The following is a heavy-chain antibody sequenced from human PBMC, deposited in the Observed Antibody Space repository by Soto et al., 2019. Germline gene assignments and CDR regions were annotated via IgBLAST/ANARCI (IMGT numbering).Heavy chain of an antibody. CDR3: AHRREWELPEYFDY. CDR1: GFSLSTSGVG. V-gene: IGHV2-5*02. CDR2: IYWDDDK. Sequence: QITLKESGPTLVKPTQTLTLTCTFSGFSLSTSGVGVGGIRQPPGKALEWLALIYWDDDKRYSPSLKSRLTITKDTSKNQVVLTMTNMDPVVTATYYSAHRREWELPEYFDYWGQATLVTVSS. J-gene: IGHJ4*02. D-gene: IGHD1-26*01.